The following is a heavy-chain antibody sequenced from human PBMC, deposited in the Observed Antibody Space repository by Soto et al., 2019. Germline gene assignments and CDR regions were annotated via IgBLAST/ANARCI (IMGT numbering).Heavy chain of an antibody. Sequence: ESGGGVVQPGRSLRLSCAASGFTFSSYAMHWVRQAPGKGLEWVAVISYDGSNKYYADSVKGRFTISRDNSKNTLYLQMNSLRAEATAVYYCARYKVLGSGYAYCLDYWGQGTLVTVSS. CDR3: ARYKVLGSGYAYCLDY. D-gene: IGHD5-12*01. J-gene: IGHJ4*02. V-gene: IGHV3-30-3*01. CDR1: GFTFSSYA. CDR2: ISYDGSNK.